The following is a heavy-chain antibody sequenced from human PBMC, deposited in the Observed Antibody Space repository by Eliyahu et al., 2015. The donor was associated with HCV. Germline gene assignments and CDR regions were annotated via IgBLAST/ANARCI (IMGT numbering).Heavy chain of an antibody. J-gene: IGHJ4*02. CDR1: GFXFSXYA. CDR3: ARDPWADFWSGYSHNFEY. Sequence: EVQLLESGGGLVQPGGSLRLSCVASGFXFSXYAMGWVRQAPGKGLEWXSAISGSGGGXYYTDSVKGRLTISRDNSENTLYLQMNSLRAEDTAVYYCARDPWADFWSGYSHNFEYWGQGTLVTVSS. D-gene: IGHD3-3*01. CDR2: ISGSGGGX. V-gene: IGHV3-23*01.